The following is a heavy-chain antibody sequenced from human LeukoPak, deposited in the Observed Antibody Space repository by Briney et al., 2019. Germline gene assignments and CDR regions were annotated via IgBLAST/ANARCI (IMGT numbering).Heavy chain of an antibody. D-gene: IGHD3-9*01. J-gene: IGHJ6*02. CDR2: INWNGGST. V-gene: IGHV3-20*04. Sequence: PGGSLRLSCAASGFTFVDYGMSWVRQAPGKGLEWVSGINWNGGSTGYADSVKGRFTISRDNAKNSLYLQMNSLRAEDTALYYCARDLGKRYFDWLPPYYYYGMDVWGQGTTVTVSS. CDR1: GFTFVDYG. CDR3: ARDLGKRYFDWLPPYYYYGMDV.